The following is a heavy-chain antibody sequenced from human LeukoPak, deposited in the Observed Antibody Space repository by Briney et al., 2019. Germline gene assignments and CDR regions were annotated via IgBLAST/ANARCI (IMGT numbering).Heavy chain of an antibody. V-gene: IGHV3-30-3*01. CDR1: GFTFSSYA. CDR3: VKEAYYGWGSSPTFYFDY. CDR2: ISYDGSNK. D-gene: IGHD3-10*01. J-gene: IGHJ4*02. Sequence: GGSLRLSCAASGFTFSSYAMHWVRQAPGKGLEWVAVISYDGSNKHYADSAKGRFTISRDNSRNTVFLQMNRLRPEDTAVYYCVKEAYYGWGSSPTFYFDYWGQGTRVTVSS.